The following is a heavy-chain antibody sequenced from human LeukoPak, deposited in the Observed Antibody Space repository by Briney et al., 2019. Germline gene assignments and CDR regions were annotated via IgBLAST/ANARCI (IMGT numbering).Heavy chain of an antibody. D-gene: IGHD1-1*01. J-gene: IGHJ6*03. Sequence: SETLSLTCAVYGGSFSGYYWSWIRQPPGKGLEWFGYIYDSGTTNYNPSLKSRVTISVDTSKNQFSLKLSSVTAADTAVYYCARVSWFPGTSYYYMDVWGKGTTVTVSS. V-gene: IGHV4-59*01. CDR2: IYDSGTT. CDR3: ARVSWFPGTSYYYMDV. CDR1: GGSFSGYY.